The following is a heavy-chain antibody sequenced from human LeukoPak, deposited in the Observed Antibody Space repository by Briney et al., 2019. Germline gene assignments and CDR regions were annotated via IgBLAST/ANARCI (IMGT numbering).Heavy chain of an antibody. Sequence: PSETLSLTCTVSGGSISSSSYYWGWIRQPPGKGLEWIGSIYYSGSTYYNPSLKSRVTISVDTSKNQFSLKLSSVTAADTAVYYCASVGGWLDYYGMDVWGQGTTVTVSS. J-gene: IGHJ6*02. CDR2: IYYSGST. CDR1: GGSISSSSYY. CDR3: ASVGGWLDYYGMDV. D-gene: IGHD6-19*01. V-gene: IGHV4-39*07.